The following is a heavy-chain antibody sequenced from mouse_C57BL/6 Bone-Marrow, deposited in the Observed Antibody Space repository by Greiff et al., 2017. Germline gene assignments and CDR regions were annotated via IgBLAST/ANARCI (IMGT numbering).Heavy chain of an antibody. Sequence: EVKVVESGGGLVKPGGSLKLSCAASGFTFSSYAMSWVRQTPEKRLEWVATISDGGSYTYYPDNVKGRFTISRDNAKNNLYLQMSHLKSEDTAMYYCARDGLYYGYEGFAYWGQGTLVTVSA. CDR1: GFTFSSYA. CDR3: ARDGLYYGYEGFAY. V-gene: IGHV5-4*01. D-gene: IGHD2-2*01. J-gene: IGHJ3*01. CDR2: ISDGGSYT.